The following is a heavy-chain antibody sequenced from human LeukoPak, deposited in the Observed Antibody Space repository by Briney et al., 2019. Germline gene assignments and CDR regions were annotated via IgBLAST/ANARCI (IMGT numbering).Heavy chain of an antibody. Sequence: ASVEVSCKASGYTFTSYYMHWVRQAPGQGLEWMGIINPSGGSTSYAQKFQGRVTMTRDTSTSTVYMELSSLRSEDTAVYYCARCKPYYDFWSGYYYYYYYGMDVWGQGTTVTVSS. CDR1: GYTFTSYY. J-gene: IGHJ6*02. CDR3: ARCKPYYDFWSGYYYYYYYGMDV. D-gene: IGHD3-3*01. CDR2: INPSGGST. V-gene: IGHV1-46*01.